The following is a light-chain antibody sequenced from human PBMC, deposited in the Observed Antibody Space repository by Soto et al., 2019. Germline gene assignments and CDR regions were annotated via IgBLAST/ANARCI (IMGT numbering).Light chain of an antibody. CDR1: HSVSSNY. Sequence: EIVLTQSPGTLSLSPGERATLSCRSSHSVSSNYLAWYQQKPGQAPRLLIYDVSSRATGMPDRFSGSGSGTDFTLNISRLEPVDFAVYYCQQYGISPTFGQGTKVEIK. V-gene: IGKV3-20*01. J-gene: IGKJ1*01. CDR2: DVS. CDR3: QQYGISPT.